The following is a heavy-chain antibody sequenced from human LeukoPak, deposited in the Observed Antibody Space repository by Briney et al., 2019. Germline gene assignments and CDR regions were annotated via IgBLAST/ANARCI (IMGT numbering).Heavy chain of an antibody. CDR2: IWFDGKNE. V-gene: IGHV3-33*01. D-gene: IGHD2-8*01. J-gene: IGHJ6*02. CDR3: ARDRHCANGVCHSPPGMDV. Sequence: GGSLTLSCAPSGLTFSSHGMHWVRQAPGKGLEWVADIWFDGKNEHFADSVKGRFTISRDNSKNTMYLQINSLRAEDTAVYYCARDRHCANGVCHSPPGMDVWGQGTTVTVSS. CDR1: GLTFSSHG.